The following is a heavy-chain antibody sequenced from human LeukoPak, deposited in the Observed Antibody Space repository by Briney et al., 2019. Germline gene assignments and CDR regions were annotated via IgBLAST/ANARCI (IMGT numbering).Heavy chain of an antibody. CDR2: IYYSGST. D-gene: IGHD3-16*01. J-gene: IGHJ5*02. Sequence: TSETLSLTCTVSGYSISSGYYWGWIRQPPGKGLEWIGYIYYSGSTNYNPSLKSRVTISVDTSKNQFSLNVTSVTAADTAVYYCARFTPQGYGWGGYNRFDPWGQGTPVTVSS. CDR3: ARFTPQGYGWGGYNRFDP. V-gene: IGHV4-38-2*02. CDR1: GYSISSGYY.